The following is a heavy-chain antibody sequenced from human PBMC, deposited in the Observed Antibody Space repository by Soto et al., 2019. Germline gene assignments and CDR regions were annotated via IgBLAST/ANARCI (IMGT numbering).Heavy chain of an antibody. Sequence: QGQLVESGGGVAQPGRSLKLSCVASGFTFSSYAMHWVRQAPGKGLEWVSAISYDGNNLYYSDSLKGRFTISRDNSKNTLYLQMDSLRTEDTGVYYCATSNYYDTSGRSLGENLGQGTLLTVSS. CDR3: ATSNYYDTSGRSLGEN. D-gene: IGHD3-22*01. J-gene: IGHJ4*02. CDR2: ISYDGNNL. CDR1: GFTFSSYA. V-gene: IGHV3-30*04.